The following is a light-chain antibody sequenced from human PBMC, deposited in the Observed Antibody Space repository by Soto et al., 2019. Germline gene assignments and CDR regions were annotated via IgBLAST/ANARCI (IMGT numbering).Light chain of an antibody. CDR3: CSYAGSSTFGV. Sequence: QSALTQPASVSGSPGQSITISCTGTSSDVGSYNLVSWYQQHPGKAPKLMIYEVSKRPSGVSNRFSGSKSGNTASLTISGLQAEDEADSYCCSYAGSSTFGVFGGGTKLTVL. CDR2: EVS. CDR1: SSDVGSYNL. J-gene: IGLJ3*02. V-gene: IGLV2-23*02.